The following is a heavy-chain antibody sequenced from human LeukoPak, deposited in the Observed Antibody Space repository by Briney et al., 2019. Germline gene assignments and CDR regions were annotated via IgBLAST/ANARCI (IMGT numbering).Heavy chain of an antibody. CDR3: ANANTYYDSTAYSDY. CDR1: GVTFSNYA. Sequence: PGGSLRLSCAASGVTFSNYAMNWVGQAPGKGLEWVSSVSGSGGSTHYADSVKGRFTISRDNSKSTLYLQMNSLRAEDTAIYYCANANTYYDSTAYSDYWGQGTLVTVSS. CDR2: VSGSGGST. J-gene: IGHJ4*02. V-gene: IGHV3-23*01. D-gene: IGHD3-22*01.